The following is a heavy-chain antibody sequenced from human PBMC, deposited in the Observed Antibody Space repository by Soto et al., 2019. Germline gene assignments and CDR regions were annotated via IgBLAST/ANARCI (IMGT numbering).Heavy chain of an antibody. V-gene: IGHV4-31*03. Sequence: SLTCTVSGGSISSGGYYWSCIRQPPGKGLEWIGYIYYSGSTYYNPSLKSRVTISVDTSKNQFSLKLSSVTAADTAVYYCARVSVPTDHYDPLGPWGQGTLVTVSS. J-gene: IGHJ5*02. CDR3: ARVSVPTDHYDPLGP. D-gene: IGHD3-22*01. CDR1: GGSISSGGYY. CDR2: IYYSGST.